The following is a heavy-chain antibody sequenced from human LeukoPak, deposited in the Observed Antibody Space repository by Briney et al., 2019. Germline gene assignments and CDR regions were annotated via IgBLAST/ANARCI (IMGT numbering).Heavy chain of an antibody. CDR3: TNWYYYGSGSYFLY. V-gene: IGHV3-7*05. Sequence: PGGSLRLSCAASGFTFNTYWMTWVRQAPGRGLEWVANIKPDGSEKYYADSVKGRFTISRDNAKNSVYLQMNSLGAEDTGVYYCTNWYYYGSGSYFLYWGRGTLVTVSS. J-gene: IGHJ4*02. CDR2: IKPDGSEK. CDR1: GFTFNTYW. D-gene: IGHD3-10*01.